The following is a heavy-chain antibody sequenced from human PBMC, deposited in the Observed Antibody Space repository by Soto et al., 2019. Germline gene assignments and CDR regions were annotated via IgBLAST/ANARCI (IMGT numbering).Heavy chain of an antibody. CDR1: GGSFSGYY. CDR3: ARGLRAGTQSTLPQDRWFDP. Sequence: SETLSLTCAVYGGSFSGYYWSWIRQPPGKGLEWIGEINHSGSTNYNPSLKSRVTISVDTSKNQFSLKLSSVTAADTAVYYCARGLRAGTQSTLPQDRWFDPWGQGTLVTVSS. CDR2: INHSGST. D-gene: IGHD1-7*01. J-gene: IGHJ5*02. V-gene: IGHV4-34*01.